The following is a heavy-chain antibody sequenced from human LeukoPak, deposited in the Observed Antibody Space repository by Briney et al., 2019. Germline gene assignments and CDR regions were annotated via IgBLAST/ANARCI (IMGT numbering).Heavy chain of an antibody. CDR2: INPNSGGT. Sequence: ASVKVSCKASGYTFTGYYMHWVRQAPGQGLEWMGWINPNSGGTNYAQKFQGRVTMTRDTSTSTVYMELSSLRSEDTAVYYCARGSLWFGELIPSYYYYYGMDVWGQGTTVTVSS. V-gene: IGHV1-2*02. J-gene: IGHJ6*02. D-gene: IGHD3-10*01. CDR3: ARGSLWFGELIPSYYYYYGMDV. CDR1: GYTFTGYY.